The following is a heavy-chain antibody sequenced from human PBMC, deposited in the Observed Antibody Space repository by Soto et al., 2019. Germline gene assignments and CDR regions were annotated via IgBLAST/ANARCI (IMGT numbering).Heavy chain of an antibody. CDR2: ISAYNGNT. CDR1: GYTFKSYG. CDR3: ARGWDDFWSGYFDY. Sequence: APVKVCCKASGYTFKSYGSSWVRQAPGQGLEWMGWISAYNGNTNYAQKLQGRVTMTTDTSTSTAYMELRSLRSDDTAVYYCARGWDDFWSGYFDYWGERTLVTVSS. V-gene: IGHV1-18*01. D-gene: IGHD3-3*01. J-gene: IGHJ4*02.